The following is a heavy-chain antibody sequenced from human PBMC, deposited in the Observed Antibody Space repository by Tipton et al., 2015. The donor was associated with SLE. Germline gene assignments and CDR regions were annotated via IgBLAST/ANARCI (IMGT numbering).Heavy chain of an antibody. CDR1: GGSIRRYY. J-gene: IGHJ4*02. CDR3: ARGSVAVVGVDY. Sequence: TLSLTCTVSGGSIRRYYWSWIRQPPGKGLEWIGYIYYSGSTNYNPSLKSRVTISVDTSKNQFSLKLSSVTAADTAVYYCARGSVAVVGVDYWGQGTLVTVSS. D-gene: IGHD6-19*01. CDR2: IYYSGST. V-gene: IGHV4-59*01.